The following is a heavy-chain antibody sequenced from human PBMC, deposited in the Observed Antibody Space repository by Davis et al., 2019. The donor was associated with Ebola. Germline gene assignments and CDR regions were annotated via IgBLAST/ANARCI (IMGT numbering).Heavy chain of an antibody. D-gene: IGHD2/OR15-2a*01. V-gene: IGHV4-39*01. CDR1: GGSITSTSYY. Sequence: MPSETLSLTCTVSGGSITSTSYYWGWFRQPPGKGLEWIGSIYYSGNTYYNPSLKSRVKMSLDTSKNQFSLRLTSVTAADTAVYYCARRGYFSADAFDIWGQGTMVTVSS. J-gene: IGHJ3*02. CDR3: ARRGYFSADAFDI. CDR2: IYYSGNT.